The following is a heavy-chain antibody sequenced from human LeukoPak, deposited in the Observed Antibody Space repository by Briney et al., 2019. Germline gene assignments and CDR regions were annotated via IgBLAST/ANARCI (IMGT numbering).Heavy chain of an antibody. J-gene: IGHJ6*02. Sequence: GGSLRLSCAASGFTFSSYAMHWVRQAPGKGLEWVAVISYDGSNKYYADSVKGRFTISRDNSKNTLYLQMNSLRAEDTAVYYCARARRSNNYHYYGMDVWGQGTTVTVSS. CDR1: GFTFSSYA. CDR3: ARARRSNNYHYYGMDV. V-gene: IGHV3-30-3*01. CDR2: ISYDGSNK.